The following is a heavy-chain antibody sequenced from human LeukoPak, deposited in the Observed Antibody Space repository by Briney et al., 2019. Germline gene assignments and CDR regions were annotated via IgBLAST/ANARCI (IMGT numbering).Heavy chain of an antibody. CDR3: ASPRYPDYYYGMDV. D-gene: IGHD1-1*01. J-gene: IGHJ6*02. CDR2: IYSGGST. V-gene: IGHV3-66*01. CDR1: GFTVGSDY. Sequence: PGGSLRLSCAASGFTVGSDYMSWVRQAPGKGLEWVSVIYSGGSTYYADSVKGRFTISRDNSKNTLYLQMNSLRAEDTAVYYCASPRYPDYYYGMDVWGQGTTVTVSS.